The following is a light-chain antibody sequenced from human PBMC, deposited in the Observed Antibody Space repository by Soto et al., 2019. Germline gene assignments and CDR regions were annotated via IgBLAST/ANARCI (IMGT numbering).Light chain of an antibody. V-gene: IGKV3-20*01. CDR2: GAS. J-gene: IGKJ2*01. Sequence: EIVLTQSPGTLSLSPGERATLSCRASQGVSSSYLAWYQQKPGQAPRLLIYGASGRATGIPDRFSGSRSGTAFTITIISLEPEDFAVYYCHQHCSLSMYTFGQGTKLEIK. CDR3: HQHCSLSMYT. CDR1: QGVSSSY.